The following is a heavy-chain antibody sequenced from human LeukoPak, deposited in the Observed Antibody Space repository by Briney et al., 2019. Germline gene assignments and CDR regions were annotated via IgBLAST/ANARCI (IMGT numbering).Heavy chain of an antibody. Sequence: SETLSLTCTVSGGSISSYYWSWIRQPPGKGLEWIGYIYYSGSTNYNPSLKSRATISVDTSKNQFSLKLSSVTAADTAVYYCARLRRSWFDPWGQGTLVTVSS. V-gene: IGHV4-59*01. D-gene: IGHD3-16*01. CDR2: IYYSGST. CDR3: ARLRRSWFDP. CDR1: GGSISSYY. J-gene: IGHJ5*02.